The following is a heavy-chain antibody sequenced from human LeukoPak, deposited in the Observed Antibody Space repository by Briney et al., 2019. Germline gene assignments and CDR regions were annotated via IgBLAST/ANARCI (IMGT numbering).Heavy chain of an antibody. V-gene: IGHV3-7*01. CDR3: ARDQGCSTTNCYSYFQH. CDR2: IKQDGSEK. Sequence: GGSLRLSCAASGFTFSSYWMSWVRQVPGKGLEWVASIKQDGSEKYYVDSVKGRFTISRDNAKNSLYLQTNSLRAEDTAVYYCARDQGCSTTNCYSYFQHWGQGTLVSVSS. D-gene: IGHD2-2*01. CDR1: GFTFSSYW. J-gene: IGHJ1*01.